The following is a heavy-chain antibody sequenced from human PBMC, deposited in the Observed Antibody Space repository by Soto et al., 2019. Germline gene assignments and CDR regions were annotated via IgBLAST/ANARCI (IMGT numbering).Heavy chain of an antibody. J-gene: IGHJ4*02. V-gene: IGHV4-59*01. CDR2: IYYSGST. D-gene: IGHD2-8*01. CDR1: GGSISSYY. Sequence: PSETLSLTCTVSGGSISSYYWSWIRQPPGKGLEWIGYIYYSGSTNYNPSLKSRVTISVDTSKNQFSLKLSSVTAADTAVYYCARELNGHYLDYWGQGTLVTVSS. CDR3: ARELNGHYLDY.